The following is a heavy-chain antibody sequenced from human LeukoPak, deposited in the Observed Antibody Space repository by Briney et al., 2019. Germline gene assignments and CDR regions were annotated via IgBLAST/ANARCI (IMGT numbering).Heavy chain of an antibody. V-gene: IGHV4-59*11. CDR2: IYYSGST. CDR3: ARWGANFDY. J-gene: IGHJ4*02. CDR1: GGSISSHY. Sequence: SETLSLTCTVSGGSISSHYWSWIRPPPGKGLEWIGYIYYSGSTNYHPSLKSRVTISVDWAKNQCSLKLSSVTAADTAVYYCARWGANFDYWGQGTLVTVSS. D-gene: IGHD1-26*01.